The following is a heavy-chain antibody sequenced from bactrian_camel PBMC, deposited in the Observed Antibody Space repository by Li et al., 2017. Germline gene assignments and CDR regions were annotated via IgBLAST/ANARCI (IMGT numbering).Heavy chain of an antibody. D-gene: IGHD2*01. V-gene: IGHV3S53*01. CDR1: GLDVSANN. CDR3: AANKPPCYYSETLAAQADDFNH. CDR2: MDSFGRT. Sequence: HVQLVESGGGSVQAGGSLTLSCAPSGLDVSANNMAWFRQAPGKQREGVAVMDSFGRTTYANSVRDRFTVSKGTAKVSLTLQMNSLVAEDTARYYCAANKPPCYYSETLAAQADDFNHWGQGTQVTVS. J-gene: IGHJ4*01.